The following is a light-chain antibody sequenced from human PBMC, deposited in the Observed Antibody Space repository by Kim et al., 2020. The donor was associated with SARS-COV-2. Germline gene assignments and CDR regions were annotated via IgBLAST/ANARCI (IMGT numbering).Light chain of an antibody. V-gene: IGLV4-69*01. J-gene: IGLJ3*02. CDR3: QPWGTGIQV. CDR1: SGHSSYA. Sequence: AAVKLPCTLSSGHSSYAIAWHQQQPEKGPRYLMKLNSDGSHSKGDGIPDRFSGSSSGAERYLTISSLQSEDEADYYCQPWGTGIQVFGGGTQLTVL. CDR2: LNSDGSH.